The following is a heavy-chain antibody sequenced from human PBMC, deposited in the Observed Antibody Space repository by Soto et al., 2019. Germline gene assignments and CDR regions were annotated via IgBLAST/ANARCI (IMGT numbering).Heavy chain of an antibody. CDR2: IWYDGSNK. J-gene: IGHJ4*02. CDR3: ARENPGIAAAGTLSPYFDY. CDR1: GFTFRSYG. V-gene: IGHV3-33*01. D-gene: IGHD6-13*01. Sequence: QVQLVESGGGVVQPGRSLRLSCAASGFTFRSYGMHWVRQAPGKGLEWVAVIWYDGSNKYYADSVKGRFTISRDNSKNTLYLQMNSLRAEDTAVYYCARENPGIAAAGTLSPYFDYWGQGTLVTVSS.